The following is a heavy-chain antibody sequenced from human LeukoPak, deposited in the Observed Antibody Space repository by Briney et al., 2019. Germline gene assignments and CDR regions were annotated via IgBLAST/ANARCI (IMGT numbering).Heavy chain of an antibody. J-gene: IGHJ4*02. CDR1: GFTFSSYA. D-gene: IGHD3-22*01. Sequence: GGSLRLSCAGSGFTFSSYAMSWVRQAPGKGLEWVSTISGSGGTTYYADSVKGRFTISRDNSKNTLYLQMNSLRAEDTAVYYCAKDTSGSYFTGDYWGQGTLVTVSS. CDR2: ISGSGGTT. V-gene: IGHV3-23*01. CDR3: AKDTSGSYFTGDY.